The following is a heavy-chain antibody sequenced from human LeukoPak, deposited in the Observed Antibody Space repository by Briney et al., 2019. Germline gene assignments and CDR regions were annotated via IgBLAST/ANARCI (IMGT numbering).Heavy chain of an antibody. CDR1: GGSISSYY. D-gene: IGHD3-3*01. CDR3: ARDKGILGVGYYFDY. V-gene: IGHV4-4*07. Sequence: SETLSLTCTVSGGSISSYYWSWIRQPAGKGLEWIGRIYTGGSTNYNPSLKSRVTISVDTSKNQFSLKLSSVTAADTAVYYCARDKGILGVGYYFDYWGQGTLVTVSS. J-gene: IGHJ4*02. CDR2: IYTGGST.